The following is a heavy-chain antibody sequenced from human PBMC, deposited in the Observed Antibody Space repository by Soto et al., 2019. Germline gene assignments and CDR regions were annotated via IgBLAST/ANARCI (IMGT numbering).Heavy chain of an antibody. J-gene: IGHJ4*02. Sequence: EVQLVESGGGLVKPGGSLRLSCAASGFTFSSYSMNWVRQAPGKGLEWVSSISSSSSYIYYANSVKGRFTISRDNAKNSLYLQMNSLRAEDTAVYYCARPRSGTFDYWGQGTLVTVSS. V-gene: IGHV3-21*01. CDR1: GFTFSSYS. CDR3: ARPRSGTFDY. D-gene: IGHD2-15*01. CDR2: ISSSSSYI.